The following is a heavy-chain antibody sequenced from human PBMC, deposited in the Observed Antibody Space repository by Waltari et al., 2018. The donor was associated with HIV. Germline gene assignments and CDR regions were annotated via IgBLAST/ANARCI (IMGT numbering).Heavy chain of an antibody. CDR3: ARDHAFDI. V-gene: IGHV3-7*01. J-gene: IGHJ3*02. CDR2: IKQDGSEK. CDR1: GFTFSIFW. Sequence: EVQLVESGGGLVQPGGSLRLSCAASGFTFSIFWRSWVRQAPGKGLEWVANIKQDGSEKYYVDSVKGRFTISRDNAKNSLYLQMNSLRAEDTAVYYCARDHAFDIWGQGTMVTVSS.